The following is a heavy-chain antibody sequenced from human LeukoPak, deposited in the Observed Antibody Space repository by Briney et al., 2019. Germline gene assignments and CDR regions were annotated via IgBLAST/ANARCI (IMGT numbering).Heavy chain of an antibody. CDR1: VGFHSSDGFY. V-gene: IGHV4-31*03. D-gene: IGHD5-18*01. J-gene: IGHJ4*02. Sequence: PSETLSLTCTVSVGFHSSDGFYWSWIRQHPQKALEWLGYIYYRGTTYYNPSLKSRVTFSVDTSKNQFSLKLNPVTAADTALYYCARGTTDGYSYGRFDYWGQGTLVTVSS. CDR2: IYYRGTT. CDR3: ARGTTDGYSYGRFDY.